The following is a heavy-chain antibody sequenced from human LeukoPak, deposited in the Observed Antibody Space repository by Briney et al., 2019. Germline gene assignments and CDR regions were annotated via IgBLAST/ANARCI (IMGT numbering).Heavy chain of an antibody. CDR3: ARHVGSGGYFLHWFDP. CDR1: GGSISSPHYY. D-gene: IGHD3-22*01. Sequence: PSETLSLTCTVSGGSISSPHYYWGWIRQPPGKGLEYIGTNSGSAYYNPSLESRVTISVDTSKNQFSLRLSSVTAADTALYYCARHVGSGGYFLHWFDPWGQGTLVTVSS. J-gene: IGHJ5*02. CDR2: NSGSA. V-gene: IGHV4-39*01.